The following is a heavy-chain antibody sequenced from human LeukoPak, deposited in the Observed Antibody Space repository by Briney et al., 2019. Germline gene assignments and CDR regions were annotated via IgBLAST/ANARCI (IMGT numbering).Heavy chain of an antibody. D-gene: IGHD5-18*01. J-gene: IGHJ4*02. Sequence: SETLSLTCTVSGGSISSSSYYWGWIRQPPGKGLEWIGSIYYSGSTNYNPSLKSRVTISVDTSKNQFSLKLSSVTAADTAVYYCARALRGYSYGLTFDYWGQGTLVTVSS. CDR2: IYYSGST. V-gene: IGHV4-39*07. CDR1: GGSISSSSYY. CDR3: ARALRGYSYGLTFDY.